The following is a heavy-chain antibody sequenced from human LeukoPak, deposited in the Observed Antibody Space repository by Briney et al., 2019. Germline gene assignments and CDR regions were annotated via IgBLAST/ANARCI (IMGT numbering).Heavy chain of an antibody. V-gene: IGHV4-39*01. J-gene: IGHJ6*02. CDR3: ARRSGVGVVVIKLQDPYYYGMDV. Sequence: SETLSLTCTVSGGSISSSSYYWGWIRQPPGKGLEWIGSIYYSGSTYYNPSLKSRVTISVDTSKNQFSLKLSSVTAADTAVYYCARRSGVGVVVIKLQDPYYYGMDVWGQGTTVTVSS. CDR2: IYYSGST. CDR1: GGSISSSSYY. D-gene: IGHD3-22*01.